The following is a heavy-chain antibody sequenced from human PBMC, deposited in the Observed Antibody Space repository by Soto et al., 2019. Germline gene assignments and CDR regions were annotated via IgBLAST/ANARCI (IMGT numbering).Heavy chain of an antibody. D-gene: IGHD1-26*01. CDR1: GFTFSSYG. CDR3: ANVRSWSNAPGHS. V-gene: IGHV3-30*18. J-gene: IGHJ4*02. CDR2: ISYDGNNK. Sequence: QVLLVESGGGVVQPGRSLRLSCAASGFTFSSYGMNWVRQAPGKGLEWVAVISYDGNNKVYADSVKGRFTVSRDNSKNPFFLQLTRLSLEAAAIYFCANVRSWSNAPGHSGGQGPLATVSS.